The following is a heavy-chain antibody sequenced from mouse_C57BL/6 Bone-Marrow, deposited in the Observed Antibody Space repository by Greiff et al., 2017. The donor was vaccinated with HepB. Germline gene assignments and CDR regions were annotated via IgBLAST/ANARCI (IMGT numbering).Heavy chain of an antibody. V-gene: IGHV5-9*01. D-gene: IGHD2-1*01. CDR2: ISGGGGNT. Sequence: EVQLQESGGGLVKPGGSLKLSCAASGFTFSSYTMSWVRQTPEKRLEWVATISGGGGNTYYPDSVKGRFTISRDNAKNTLYLQMSSLRSEDTALYYCARGGGNLFDYWGQGTTLTDSS. J-gene: IGHJ2*01. CDR3: ARGGGNLFDY. CDR1: GFTFSSYT.